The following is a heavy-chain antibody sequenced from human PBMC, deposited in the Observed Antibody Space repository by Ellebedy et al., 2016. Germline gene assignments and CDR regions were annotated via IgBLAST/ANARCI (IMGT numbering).Heavy chain of an antibody. J-gene: IGHJ5*02. CDR2: ISYRGST. CDR3: ATKIAVAGGIEH. CDR1: GGSISTRTYF. Sequence: SETLSLTCTVSGGSISTRTYFWGWIRQPPGKGLEWIGSISYRGSTDYAPSLKSRVNISVDPSRNQFSLRLRSVTAADTSVYFCATKIAVAGGIEHWGQGTLVTVAS. D-gene: IGHD6-19*01. V-gene: IGHV4-39*01.